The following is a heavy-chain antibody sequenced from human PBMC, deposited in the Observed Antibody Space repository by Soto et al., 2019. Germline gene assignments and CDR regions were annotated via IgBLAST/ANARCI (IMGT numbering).Heavy chain of an antibody. V-gene: IGHV1-18*01. CDR3: ARDAAYNDFWGGVMELYSYNMDV. Sequence: QVQLVQSEAEVKKPGASLKVSCRASGYNFANYGISWVRQAPGQGLEWMGWISAHNGDTKYAQKVKGRVTMTEDTPTSTAYIEMWSMRSDDTAVYYCARDAAYNDFWGGVMELYSYNMDVWGQGTTVTV. D-gene: IGHD3-3*01. J-gene: IGHJ6*02. CDR1: GYNFANYG. CDR2: ISAHNGDT.